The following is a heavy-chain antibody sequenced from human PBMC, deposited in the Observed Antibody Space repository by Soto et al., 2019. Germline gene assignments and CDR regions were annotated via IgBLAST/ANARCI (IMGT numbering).Heavy chain of an antibody. CDR1: GGSISSSSSY. CDR3: ARGNRVATTPDAFES. CDR2: IYPSGST. V-gene: IGHV4-39*01. Sequence: QLQLQESGPGLVKPSETLSLTCTVSGGSISSSSSYWGWIRQPPGKGLGWIGSIYPSGSTYYNPSLKSRATISVDTSKNQFSLKLSSVTAADKAVYYCARGNRVATTPDAFESWGQGTMVTVSS. D-gene: IGHD5-12*01. J-gene: IGHJ3*02.